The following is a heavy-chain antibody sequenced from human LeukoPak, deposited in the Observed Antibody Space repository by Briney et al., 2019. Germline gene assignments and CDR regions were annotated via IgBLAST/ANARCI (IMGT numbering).Heavy chain of an antibody. D-gene: IGHD6-6*01. CDR1: GGTFSSYA. J-gene: IGHJ3*02. V-gene: IGHV1-69*13. CDR2: IIPIFGTA. Sequence: ASVKVSCKASGGTFSSYAISWVRQAPGQGLEWMGGIIPIFGTANYAQKFQGRVTITADESTSTAYMELSSLRSEDTAVYYCGLYSSSPDAFDIWGQGTMVTVSS. CDR3: GLYSSSPDAFDI.